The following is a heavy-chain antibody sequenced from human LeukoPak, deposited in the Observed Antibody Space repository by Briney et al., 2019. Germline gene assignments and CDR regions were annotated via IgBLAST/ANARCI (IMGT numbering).Heavy chain of an antibody. CDR1: GFTFSSYG. CDR3: ARARLTDYVWGRRTFDI. Sequence: PGGTLRLSCAASGFTFSSYGMSWVRQAPGKGLEWVSAISGSGSSTNYADSVKGRFTISRDNAKKSLYLQMNSLRAEDTAVYYCARARLTDYVWGRRTFDIWGQGTMVTISS. CDR2: ISGSGSST. D-gene: IGHD3-16*01. V-gene: IGHV3-48*03. J-gene: IGHJ3*02.